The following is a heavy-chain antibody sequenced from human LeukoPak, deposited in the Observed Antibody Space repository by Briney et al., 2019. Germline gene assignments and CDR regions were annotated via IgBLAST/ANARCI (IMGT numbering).Heavy chain of an antibody. Sequence: GGSLRLSCAASGFTFSSYGMHWVRQAPGKGLEWVAVISYDGSNKYYADSVKGRFTISRDNSKNTLYLQMNSLRAEDTAVYYCAKDYYGSGRPRGAFDIWGQGTMVTVSS. D-gene: IGHD3-10*01. CDR2: ISYDGSNK. CDR3: AKDYYGSGRPRGAFDI. V-gene: IGHV3-30*18. J-gene: IGHJ3*02. CDR1: GFTFSSYG.